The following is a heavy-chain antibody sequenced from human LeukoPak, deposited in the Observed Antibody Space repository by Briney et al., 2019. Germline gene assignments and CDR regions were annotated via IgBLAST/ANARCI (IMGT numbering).Heavy chain of an antibody. Sequence: APVKVSCKASGYTFTGYYMHWVRQAPGQGLEWMGWINPNSGGTNYAQKFQGRVTMTRDTSISTAYVELSRLRSDDTAVYYCARGQPGIAAAGDAFDIWGQGTMVTVSS. D-gene: IGHD6-13*01. CDR3: ARGQPGIAAAGDAFDI. V-gene: IGHV1-2*02. CDR2: INPNSGGT. J-gene: IGHJ3*02. CDR1: GYTFTGYY.